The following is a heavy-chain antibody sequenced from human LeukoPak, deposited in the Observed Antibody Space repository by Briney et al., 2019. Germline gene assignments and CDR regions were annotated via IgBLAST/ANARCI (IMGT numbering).Heavy chain of an antibody. D-gene: IGHD3-10*02. J-gene: IGHJ6*04. CDR2: ISSSSSYI. Sequence: PGGSLRLSCGVSGFTLSRYSMNWVRQAPGKGLEWVSSISSSSSYIYYAASVKGRFTISRDNAKNSLSLQMNSLRAEDTAVYYCAELGITMIGGVWGKGTTVTISS. CDR3: AELGITMIGGV. CDR1: GFTLSRYS. V-gene: IGHV3-21*01.